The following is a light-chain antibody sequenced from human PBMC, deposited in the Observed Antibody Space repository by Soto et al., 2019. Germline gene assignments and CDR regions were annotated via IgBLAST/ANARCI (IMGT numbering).Light chain of an antibody. CDR3: HQFDSSLT. V-gene: IGKV3-20*01. CDR2: ATS. CDR1: QSVSSSF. Sequence: EILLTQSPATLSLSPGEGSTLSCRASQSVSSSFLAWYQQQPGHAPRLLIYATSRRAPGIPDRLNGSGSGPDFTLTISRLEPEDFAVYYCHQFDSSLTFGQGTKVEIK. J-gene: IGKJ1*01.